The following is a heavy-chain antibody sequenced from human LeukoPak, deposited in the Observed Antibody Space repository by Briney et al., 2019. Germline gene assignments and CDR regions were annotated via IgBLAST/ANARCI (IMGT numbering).Heavy chain of an antibody. V-gene: IGHV1-46*01. CDR3: ARRYCSSTSCSGTFDP. D-gene: IGHD2-2*01. Sequence: ASVKVSCKASGYTFTSYYMHWVRQAPGQGLEWMGIINPSGGSTSYAQKFQGRVPMTRDMSTSTVYMELSSLRSEDTAVYYCARRYCSSTSCSGTFDPWGQGTLVTVSS. J-gene: IGHJ5*02. CDR1: GYTFTSYY. CDR2: INPSGGST.